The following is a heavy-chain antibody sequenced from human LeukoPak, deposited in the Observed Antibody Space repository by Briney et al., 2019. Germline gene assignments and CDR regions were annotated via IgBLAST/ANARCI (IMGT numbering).Heavy chain of an antibody. J-gene: IGHJ4*02. CDR1: GFTFSSYW. CDR2: VSGSDDST. D-gene: IGHD2-21*02. CDR3: AKQTVGTGGFFFDY. Sequence: GGSLRLSCAASGFTFSSYWMHWVRQAPGKGLDWVSGVSGSDDSTHYADSVRGRFTISRDNSKNTLYLQMDSLRAEDTAVYYCAKQTVGTGGFFFDYWGQGALVTVSS. V-gene: IGHV3-23*01.